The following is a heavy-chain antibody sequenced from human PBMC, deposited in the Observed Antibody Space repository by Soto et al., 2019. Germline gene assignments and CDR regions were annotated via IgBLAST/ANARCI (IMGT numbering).Heavy chain of an antibody. CDR1: GYNFLTYG. Sequence: GASVKVSCKASGYNFLTYGISWLRQAPGRGLEWMGWISTDNTHRNYAQNFQERVTMTTDTSTNTAYMELRSLRSDDTAIYYCARDRPGISVIRAVKTYNYFDPWGQGTLLTVSS. J-gene: IGHJ5*02. V-gene: IGHV1-18*01. CDR3: ARDRPGISVIRAVKTYNYFDP. CDR2: ISTDNTHR. D-gene: IGHD3-10*01.